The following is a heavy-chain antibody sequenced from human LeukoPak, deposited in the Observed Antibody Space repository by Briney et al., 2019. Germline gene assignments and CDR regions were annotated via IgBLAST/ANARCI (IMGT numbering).Heavy chain of an antibody. Sequence: AGGSLRLSCAASGFTFSGYYMSWVHQAPGKGLEWVSCIGGSSTYTNYADSVKGRFTISRDNAKNSLYLQMDGLRAEDTAVYYCARDRGAVAATWFDYWGQGTLVTVSS. V-gene: IGHV3-11*05. J-gene: IGHJ4*02. CDR2: IGGSSTYT. CDR3: ARDRGAVAATWFDY. CDR1: GFTFSGYY. D-gene: IGHD6-19*01.